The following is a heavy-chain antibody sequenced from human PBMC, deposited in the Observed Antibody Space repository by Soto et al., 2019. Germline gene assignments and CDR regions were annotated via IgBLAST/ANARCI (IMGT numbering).Heavy chain of an antibody. CDR2: ISAYNCNT. CDR1: GYTFTSYG. J-gene: IGHJ4*02. D-gene: IGHD3-10*01. V-gene: IGHV1-18*01. Sequence: QVQLVQSGAEVKKPGASVKVSCKASGYTFTSYGISWVRQAPGQGLEWMGWISAYNCNTNYAQKLQGRVTMTTDTSTSTAYIALRSLRSDDTAGYYCARDQGDGSGSYYGYWGQGTLVTVSS. CDR3: ARDQGDGSGSYYGY.